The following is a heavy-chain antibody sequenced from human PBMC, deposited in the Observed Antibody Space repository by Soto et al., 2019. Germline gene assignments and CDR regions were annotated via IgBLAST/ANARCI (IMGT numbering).Heavy chain of an antibody. CDR3: ARMAVSGSYYRQGPEYFQH. J-gene: IGHJ1*01. D-gene: IGHD1-26*01. CDR1: GGTISSLNW. V-gene: IGHV4-4*02. Sequence: PSVTMSLTCAVSGGTISSLNWWSWVLKTTGKGLDWIGEIYHSGSTNYNPSLKSRVTISVDKSKNQFSLKLSSVTAADTAVYYCARMAVSGSYYRQGPEYFQHWGQGTLVTVSS. CDR2: IYHSGST.